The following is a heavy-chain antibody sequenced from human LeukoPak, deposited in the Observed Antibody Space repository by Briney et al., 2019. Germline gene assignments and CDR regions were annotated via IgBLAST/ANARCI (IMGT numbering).Heavy chain of an antibody. Sequence: ASVKVSCKASGYTFTGYYMHWVRQAPGQGLEWMGWINPNSGGTNYAQKFQGRVTMTRDTSISTAYMELSRLRPDDTAVYYCARIDILTGYYLLFDYWGQGTLVTVSS. V-gene: IGHV1-2*02. CDR1: GYTFTGYY. CDR3: ARIDILTGYYLLFDY. CDR2: INPNSGGT. D-gene: IGHD3-9*01. J-gene: IGHJ4*02.